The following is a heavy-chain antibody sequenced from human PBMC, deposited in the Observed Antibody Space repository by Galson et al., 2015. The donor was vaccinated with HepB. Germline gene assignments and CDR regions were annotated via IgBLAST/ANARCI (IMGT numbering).Heavy chain of an antibody. V-gene: IGHV4-4*07. CDR2: IYTSGST. D-gene: IGHD6-13*01. J-gene: IGHJ6*02. CDR3: ARVASIAAATYYYYGMDV. Sequence: SLTCTVSGGSISSYYWSWIRQPAGKGLEWIGRIYTSGSTNYNPSLKSRVTMSVDTSKNQFSLKLSSVTAADTAVYYCARVASIAAATYYYYGMDVWGQGTTVTVSS. CDR1: GGSISSYY.